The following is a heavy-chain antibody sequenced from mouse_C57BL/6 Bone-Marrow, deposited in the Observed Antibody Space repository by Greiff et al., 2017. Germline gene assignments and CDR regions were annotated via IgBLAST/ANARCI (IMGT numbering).Heavy chain of an antibody. CDR2: ISNLAYSI. V-gene: IGHV5-15*01. CDR1: GFTFSDYG. Sequence: EVQLVESGGGLVQPGGSLKLSCAASGFTFSDYGMAWVRQAPRKGPEWVAFISNLAYSIYYADTVTGRFTISRENAKNTRYLEMSSLRSEDAAMYYYARRGTTVMDYWGQGNSVTVSS. CDR3: ARRGTTVMDY. D-gene: IGHD1-1*01. J-gene: IGHJ4*01.